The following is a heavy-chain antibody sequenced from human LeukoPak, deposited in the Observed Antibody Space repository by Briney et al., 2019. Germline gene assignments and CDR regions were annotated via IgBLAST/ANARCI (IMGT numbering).Heavy chain of an antibody. CDR1: GFTFSSYA. Sequence: GGSLRLSCAASGFTFSSYAMSWVRQAPGKGLEWVPAISGSGGSTYYADSVRGRFTISRDNAKNSLYLQMHSLSAEDTAVYYCVRDNPRCCGVVPANIDDYWGQGTLVTVSS. CDR3: VRDNPRCCGVVPANIDDY. CDR2: ISGSGGST. D-gene: IGHD2-15*01. J-gene: IGHJ4*02. V-gene: IGHV3-23*01.